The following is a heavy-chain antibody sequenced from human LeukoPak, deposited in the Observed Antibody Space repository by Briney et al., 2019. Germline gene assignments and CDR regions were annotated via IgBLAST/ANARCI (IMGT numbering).Heavy chain of an antibody. J-gene: IGHJ5*02. D-gene: IGHD5-12*01. Sequence: PGGSLRVSCEASESTFTTYGMHWVRQAPGKGLEGVAFIPYDASNEYYGDSVKGRFTISRDNSKNTLYLQMNSLRAEDTAVYFCAKWKNNSSGYDHWGQGPRAPVSS. CDR2: IPYDASNE. CDR1: ESTFTTYG. V-gene: IGHV3-30*02. CDR3: AKWKNNSSGYDH.